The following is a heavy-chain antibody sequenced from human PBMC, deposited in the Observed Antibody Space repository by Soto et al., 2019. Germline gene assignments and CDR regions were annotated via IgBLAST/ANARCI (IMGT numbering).Heavy chain of an antibody. CDR2: ISNSGST. CDR3: GTEGGATYSDLAH. V-gene: IGHV4-30-4*01. J-gene: IGHJ4*02. CDR1: GGSLNSEGDY. Sequence: PSETLSLTCTVSGGSLNSEGDYWTWIRQTPGKGLEWIGYISNSGSTGYNPSLKTRLSMSVDRSKNQFTLGLTSVTAADTAVYFCGTEGGATYSDLAHWSQETQVTAPQ. D-gene: IGHD1-26*01.